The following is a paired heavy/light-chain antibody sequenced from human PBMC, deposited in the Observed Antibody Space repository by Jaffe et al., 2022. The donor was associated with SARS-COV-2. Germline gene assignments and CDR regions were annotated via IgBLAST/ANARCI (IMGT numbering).Light chain of an antibody. CDR1: QGISNY. CDR3: QKYNSAPFT. Sequence: DIQMTQSPSSLSASVGDRVTITCRASQGISNYLAWYQQKPGKVPKLLIYAASTLQSGVPSRFSGSGSGTDFTLTISSLQPEDVATYYCQKYNSAPFTFGPGTKVDIK. CDR2: AAS. V-gene: IGKV1-27*01. J-gene: IGKJ3*01.
Heavy chain of an antibody. J-gene: IGHJ4*02. CDR3: AREPLDYYDSSGQGFDY. CDR1: GFTFSSYS. CDR2: ISSSSSYI. D-gene: IGHD3-22*01. Sequence: EVQLVESGGGLVKPGGSLRLSCAASGFTFSSYSMNWVRQAPGKGLEWVSSISSSSSYIYYADSVKGRFTISRDNAKNSLYLQMNSLRAEDTAVYYCAREPLDYYDSSGQGFDYWGQGTLVTVSS. V-gene: IGHV3-21*01.